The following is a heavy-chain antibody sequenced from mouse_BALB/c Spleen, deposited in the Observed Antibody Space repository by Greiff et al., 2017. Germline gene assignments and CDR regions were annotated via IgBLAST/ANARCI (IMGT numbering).Heavy chain of an antibody. J-gene: IGHJ3*01. D-gene: IGHD2-4*01. CDR2: IRLKSNNYAT. CDR3: TRGGYDYAWFAY. CDR1: GFTFSNYW. Sequence: EVQLVESGGGLVQPGGSMKLSCVASGFTFSNYWMNWVRQSPEKGLEWVAEIRLKSNNYATHYAESVKGRFTISRDDYKSSVYLQMNNLRAEDTGIYYCTRGGYDYAWFAYWGQGTLVTVSA. V-gene: IGHV6-6*02.